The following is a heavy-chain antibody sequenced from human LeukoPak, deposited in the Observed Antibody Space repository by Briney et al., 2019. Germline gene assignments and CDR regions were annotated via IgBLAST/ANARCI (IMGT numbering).Heavy chain of an antibody. CDR3: AKDRHMVRGVINY. CDR1: GFTFSSYA. J-gene: IGHJ4*02. Sequence: GGYLRLSCAASGFTFSSYAMSWVRQAPGKGLEWVSAISGSGGSTYYADSVKGRFTISRDNSKNTLYLQMNSLRAEDTAVYYCAKDRHMVRGVINYWGQGTLVTVSS. D-gene: IGHD3-10*01. CDR2: ISGSGGST. V-gene: IGHV3-23*01.